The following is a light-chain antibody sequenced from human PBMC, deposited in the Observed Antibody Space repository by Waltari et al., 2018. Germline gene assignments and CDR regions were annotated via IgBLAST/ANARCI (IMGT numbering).Light chain of an antibody. V-gene: IGKV3-20*01. CDR2: GAS. J-gene: IGKJ2*01. CDR3: QLYGNSPPHT. CDR1: QSVTSRY. Sequence: EVVLTPSPGTLSLSLGERATLSCRASQSVTSRYLAWYQQKPGQAPRLLIYGASSRATGIPDRFSGSGSGTDFTLTISGLEPEDFAVYYCQLYGNSPPHTFGQGTKLEIK.